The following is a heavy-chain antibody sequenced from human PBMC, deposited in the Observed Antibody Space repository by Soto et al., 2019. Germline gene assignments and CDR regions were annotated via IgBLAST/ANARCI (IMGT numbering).Heavy chain of an antibody. CDR2: IFHDGTA. Sequence: PSETLSLTCAVSGVSLTSGHWWTWVRQSPQRGLEYIGEIFHDGTANYYPSFERRVAMSVDTSRNQFSLKLTSVTAADTAVYFCARLVYDTRLNYMYFDFWGPGTLVTVSS. CDR3: ARLVYDTRLNYMYFDF. V-gene: IGHV4-4*02. D-gene: IGHD3-10*01. CDR1: GVSLTSGHW. J-gene: IGHJ4*02.